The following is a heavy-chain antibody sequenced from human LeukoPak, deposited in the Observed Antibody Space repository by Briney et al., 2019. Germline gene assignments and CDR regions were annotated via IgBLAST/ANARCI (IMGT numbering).Heavy chain of an antibody. CDR2: ISGSGGST. V-gene: IGHV3-23*01. Sequence: GGSLRLSCVASRFQFSSYAMSWVRQAPGKGLEWVSVISGSGGSTYYADSVKGRFTISRDNSKNTLYLQMNSLRAEDTAIYYCAKDRTVGASYWYFDLWGRGTLVTVSS. CDR1: RFQFSSYA. J-gene: IGHJ2*01. D-gene: IGHD1-26*01. CDR3: AKDRTVGASYWYFDL.